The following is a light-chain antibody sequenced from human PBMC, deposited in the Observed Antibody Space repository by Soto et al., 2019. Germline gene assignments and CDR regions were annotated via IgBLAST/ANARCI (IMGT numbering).Light chain of an antibody. Sequence: EIVLTQSPGTLSLSPGERATLSCRASQSVSSSYLAWYQQKPGQALRLLIYGASSRATGIPVRFSGSGSGTDFTLTISRLEPEDFAVYYCQQYGSSPWTFGQGTKVEIK. CDR2: GAS. J-gene: IGKJ1*01. V-gene: IGKV3-20*01. CDR1: QSVSSSY. CDR3: QQYGSSPWT.